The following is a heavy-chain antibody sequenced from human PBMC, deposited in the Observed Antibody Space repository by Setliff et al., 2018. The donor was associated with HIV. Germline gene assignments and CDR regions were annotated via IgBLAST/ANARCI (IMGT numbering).Heavy chain of an antibody. V-gene: IGHV4-59*11. CDR3: ARGVAGTWWFDP. Sequence: SETLSLTCTVSGGSISSHCWSWIRQSPGKALEWIGYIYASGSIIYNPSLKSRVTISMVASRNQFSLKLSSVTAADTAVYYCARGVAGTWWFDPWGQGTLVTVSS. CDR2: IYASGSI. CDR1: GGSISSHC. D-gene: IGHD6-19*01. J-gene: IGHJ5*02.